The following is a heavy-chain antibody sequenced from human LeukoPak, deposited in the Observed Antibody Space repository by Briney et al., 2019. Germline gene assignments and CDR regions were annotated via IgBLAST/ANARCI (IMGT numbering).Heavy chain of an antibody. J-gene: IGHJ4*02. Sequence: SETLSLTCTVSGGSISSTSSYWGWIRQPPGKGLEWIGGIYYSGSTYYNPSLKSRVTISVDTSKNQFSLKLNSVTAADTAVYFCARENGWDGFDYWGQGTLVTVSS. CDR1: GGSISSTSSY. CDR2: IYYSGST. V-gene: IGHV4-39*02. CDR3: ARENGWDGFDY. D-gene: IGHD1-26*01.